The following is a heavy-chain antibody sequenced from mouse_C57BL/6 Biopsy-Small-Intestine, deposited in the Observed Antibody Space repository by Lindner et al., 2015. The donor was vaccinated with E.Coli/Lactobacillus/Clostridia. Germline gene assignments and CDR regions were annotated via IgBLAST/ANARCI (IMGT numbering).Heavy chain of an antibody. D-gene: IGHD4-1*01. CDR1: GYTFTTYA. CDR2: INTGDGDT. Sequence: SVKVSCKASGYTFTTYAMHWVRQAPGQRLEWMGRINTGDGDTRYSQKFQGRVTVTTDTSASTAYMELSSLRSEDTAVYYCARDRREGTSGWDLAYWGQGTLVTVSS. V-gene: IGHV1S127*01. J-gene: IGHJ4*01. CDR3: ARDRREGTSGWDLAY.